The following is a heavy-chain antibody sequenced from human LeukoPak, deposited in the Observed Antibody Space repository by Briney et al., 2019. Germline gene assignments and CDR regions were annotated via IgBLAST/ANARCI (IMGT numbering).Heavy chain of an antibody. CDR3: ARESSGNYYVGFDY. D-gene: IGHD1-26*01. V-gene: IGHV3-48*03. CDR2: ISRSGSTI. Sequence: GGSLTLSCAASGFTVSSYEMNWVRQAPGRGLEWVSYISRSGSTIYYADSVKGRFTISRDSAKHSLYLQMSSLRAEHTAVYYCARESSGNYYVGFDYWGQGTLVTVSS. J-gene: IGHJ4*02. CDR1: GFTVSSYE.